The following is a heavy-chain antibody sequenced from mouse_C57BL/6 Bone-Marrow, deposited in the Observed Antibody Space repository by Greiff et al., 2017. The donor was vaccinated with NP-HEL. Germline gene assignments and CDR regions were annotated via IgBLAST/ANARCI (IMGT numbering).Heavy chain of an antibody. V-gene: IGHV1-82*01. CDR2: IYPGDGDT. CDR3: ARLAGSSHWYFEV. D-gene: IGHD1-1*01. CDR1: GYAFSSSW. J-gene: IGHJ1*03. Sequence: VQLQQSGPELVKPGASVKISCKASGYAFSSSWMNWVKQRPGKGLEWIGRIYPGDGDTNYNGKFKGKATLTAAYMQLSSRTSEDSAVYVCARLAGSSHWYFEVWGTGTTVTVSS.